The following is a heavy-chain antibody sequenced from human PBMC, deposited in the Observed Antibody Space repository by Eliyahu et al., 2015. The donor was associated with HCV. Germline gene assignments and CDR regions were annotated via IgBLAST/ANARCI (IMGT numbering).Heavy chain of an antibody. CDR3: ARSRHYYERSGYSNWFDP. CDR2: ISSTGSTI. CDR1: GFTFXDYX. J-gene: IGHJ5*02. Sequence: QVQVEESGGGLVKPGGSLRLPCAAXGFTFXDYXRSWIRQAPGKGLEWVSYISSTGSTIYYADSVKGRFTISRDNGKNSLYLQMNSLRAEDTAVYYCARSRHYYERSGYSNWFDPWGQGTLVTVSS. D-gene: IGHD3-22*01. V-gene: IGHV3-11*04.